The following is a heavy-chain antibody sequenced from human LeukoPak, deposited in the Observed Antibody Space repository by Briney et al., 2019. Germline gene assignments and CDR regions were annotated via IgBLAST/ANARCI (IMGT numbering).Heavy chain of an antibody. Sequence: SETLSRTGTVSGGSISSYYWSWIRQPAGKGLEWMGRINTSGSSNYNPSLRSRVTMSVDTSKNQFSLNLSSVTAADTAVYYCAREGGGPRWLDPWGQGTLVTVSS. CDR2: INTSGSS. CDR3: AREGGGPRWLDP. D-gene: IGHD6-25*01. V-gene: IGHV4-4*07. J-gene: IGHJ5*02. CDR1: GGSISSYY.